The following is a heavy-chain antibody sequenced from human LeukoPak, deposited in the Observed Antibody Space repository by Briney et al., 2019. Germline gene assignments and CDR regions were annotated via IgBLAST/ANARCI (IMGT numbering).Heavy chain of an antibody. V-gene: IGHV1-69*13. CDR2: IIPIFGTA. D-gene: IGHD2-21*02. CDR1: GGTFSSYA. J-gene: IGHJ4*02. Sequence: ASVKVSCKASGGTFSSYAISWVRQAPGQGLEWMGGIIPIFGTANYAQKFQGRVTITADESTSTAYMELSSLRSEDTAVYYCANLQGPLAYCGGDCYNYWGQGTLVTVSS. CDR3: ANLQGPLAYCGGDCYNY.